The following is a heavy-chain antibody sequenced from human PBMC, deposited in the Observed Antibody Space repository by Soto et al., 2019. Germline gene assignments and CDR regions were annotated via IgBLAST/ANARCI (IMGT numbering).Heavy chain of an antibody. J-gene: IGHJ4*02. CDR2: IYYSGST. CDR3: ATIAAAASLDY. D-gene: IGHD6-13*01. V-gene: IGHV4-39*01. Sequence: QLQLQESGPGLVKPSETLSLTCTVSGGSISSSSYYWGWIRQPPGKGLVWIGSIYYSGSTYYNPSLKSRVTISVDTSKHQFSLKLSSVTAADTAVYYCATIAAAASLDYWGQGTLVTVSS. CDR1: GGSISSSSYY.